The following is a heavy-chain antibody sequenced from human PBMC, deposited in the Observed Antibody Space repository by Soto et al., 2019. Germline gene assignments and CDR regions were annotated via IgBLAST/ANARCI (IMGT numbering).Heavy chain of an antibody. CDR3: ARAYCSSPSCYGWNFDY. CDR1: GYTFTSYA. CDR2: INAGNGNT. Sequence: ASVKVSCKASGYTFTSYAMHWVRQAPGQRLEWMGWINAGNGNTKYSQKYQGRVTITRDTSASTAYMELSSLRSEDTAVYYCARAYCSSPSCYGWNFDYWGQETLVTVSS. J-gene: IGHJ4*02. D-gene: IGHD2-2*01. V-gene: IGHV1-3*01.